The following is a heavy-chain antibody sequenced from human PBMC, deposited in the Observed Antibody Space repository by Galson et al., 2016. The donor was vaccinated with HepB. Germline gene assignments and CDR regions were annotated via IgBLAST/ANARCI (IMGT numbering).Heavy chain of an antibody. CDR3: TRVGPTGYYFGY. V-gene: IGHV3-23*01. D-gene: IGHD3-22*01. J-gene: IGHJ4*02. CDR2: ISGSGHNT. CDR1: GFTFSSYA. Sequence: SLRLSCAASGFTFSSYALSWVRQAPGKGLEWISSISGSGHNTYYADSVEGRFTISRDNSKNTLYLQMNSLRGEDTAIYFCTRVGPTGYYFGYWGQGALVTVST.